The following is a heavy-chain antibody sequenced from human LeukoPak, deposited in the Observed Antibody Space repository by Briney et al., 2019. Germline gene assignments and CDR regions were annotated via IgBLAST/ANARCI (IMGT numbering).Heavy chain of an antibody. Sequence: GGSLRLSCAASGFTFSSYGIHWVRQAPGKGLEWVAFIRYDGSNKYYADSVKGRFTISRDNSKNTLYLQMNSLRAEDTAVYYCAKNNYYGSGSYHFDYWGQGTLVTVSS. D-gene: IGHD3-10*01. CDR3: AKNNYYGSGSYHFDY. V-gene: IGHV3-30*02. CDR1: GFTFSSYG. J-gene: IGHJ4*02. CDR2: IRYDGSNK.